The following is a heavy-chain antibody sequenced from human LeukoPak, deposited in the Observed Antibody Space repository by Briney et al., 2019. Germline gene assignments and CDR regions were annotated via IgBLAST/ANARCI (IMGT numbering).Heavy chain of an antibody. CDR2: ISTYNGNT. V-gene: IGHV1-18*01. D-gene: IGHD3-9*01. J-gene: IGHJ4*02. CDR3: ARGVTIFSDY. Sequence: ASVKVSCKASGYXFSSYSINWVRQAPGQGLEWMGWISTYNGNTDYAQKLQGRVTVTTDTSTSTAYMELRSLRSDDTAVYYCARGVTIFSDYWGQGTLVTVSS. CDR1: GYXFSSYS.